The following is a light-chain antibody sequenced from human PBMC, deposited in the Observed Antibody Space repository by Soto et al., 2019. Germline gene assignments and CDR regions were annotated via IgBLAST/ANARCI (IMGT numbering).Light chain of an antibody. J-gene: IGKJ4*01. CDR2: DAS. V-gene: IGKV3-15*01. CDR1: QSVINN. Sequence: IVMTQSPATLSVSPGERATLSCWASQSVINNVAWYQQKPGQAPRLLIYDASTRATGIPARLSGSGSGTEFTLTISSLESQDFAAYYCQQYYKWPLTFGGGTKVDIK. CDR3: QQYYKWPLT.